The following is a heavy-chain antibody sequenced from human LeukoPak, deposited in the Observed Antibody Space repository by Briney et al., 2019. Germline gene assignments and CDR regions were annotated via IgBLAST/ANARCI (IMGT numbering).Heavy chain of an antibody. D-gene: IGHD3-10*01. CDR1: GFTFSSYW. Sequence: PGGSLRLSCAASGFTFSSYWMSWVRQAPGKGLEWVANIKQDGSEKYYVDSVKGRFTISRDNAKNSLYLQMNSLRAEDTAVYYCARDLEYYGSGVYFDYWGQGTLVTVSS. J-gene: IGHJ4*02. V-gene: IGHV3-7*01. CDR3: ARDLEYYGSGVYFDY. CDR2: IKQDGSEK.